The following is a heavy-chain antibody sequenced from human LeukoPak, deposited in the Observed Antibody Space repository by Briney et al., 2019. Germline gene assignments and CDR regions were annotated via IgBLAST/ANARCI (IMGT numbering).Heavy chain of an antibody. CDR3: ARVRLTGTRTNNWFDP. J-gene: IGHJ5*02. Sequence: SETLSLTCTVSGVSVSSYYWSWIRQPPGKGLEWIGYIYYSGSTNYNPSLKSRVTISVDTSKNQFSLKLSSVTAADTAVYYCARVRLTGTRTNNWFDPWGQGTLVTVSS. CDR2: IYYSGST. CDR1: GVSVSSYY. D-gene: IGHD1-1*01. V-gene: IGHV4-59*08.